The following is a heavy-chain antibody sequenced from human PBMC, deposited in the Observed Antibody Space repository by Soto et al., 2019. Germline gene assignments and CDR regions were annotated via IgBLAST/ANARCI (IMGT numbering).Heavy chain of an antibody. CDR3: ARDLTTHDY. D-gene: IGHD7-27*01. V-gene: IGHV3-23*01. Sequence: EVQLLESGGGLVQPGGSLQLSCVGSGFTFSRHAITWVRQAPGKGLEWVSTLGTIGTFYTDSVKGRFTLSRDDSKSTAYLQMSGLRAEDTAIYYCARDLTTHDYWGQGTVVTVSS. CDR1: GFTFSRHA. J-gene: IGHJ4*02. CDR2: LGTIGT.